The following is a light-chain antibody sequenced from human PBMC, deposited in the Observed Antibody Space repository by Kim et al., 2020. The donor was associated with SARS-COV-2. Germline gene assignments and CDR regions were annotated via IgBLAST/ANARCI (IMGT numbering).Light chain of an antibody. CDR1: SSDVGGYNY. CDR2: DVI. CDR3: SSYTTSSTRI. J-gene: IGLJ2*01. Sequence: QSALTQPASVSGSPGQSITISCTGTSSDVGGYNYVSWYQQHPGKAPKLMIYDVINRLSGVSNRFSGSKSGNTASLTISGLQTEDEADYYCSSYTTSSTRIFGGGTQLTVL. V-gene: IGLV2-14*03.